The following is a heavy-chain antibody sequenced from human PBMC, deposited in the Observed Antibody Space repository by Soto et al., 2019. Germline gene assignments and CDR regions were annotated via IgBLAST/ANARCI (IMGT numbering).Heavy chain of an antibody. J-gene: IGHJ6*02. CDR2: IIPISDTT. Sequence: QVQLVQSGAEVKKPGSSVKVSCKASGGTFSSYAISWVRQAPGQGLEWMGGIIPISDTTNYAQKFQGRVTITADESTSTAYMELSSLRSEDTAVYYCAKDLETSTYVSDYGLDVWGQGTTVTVSS. CDR3: AKDLETSTYVSDYGLDV. V-gene: IGHV1-69*01. CDR1: GGTFSSYA. D-gene: IGHD3-10*01.